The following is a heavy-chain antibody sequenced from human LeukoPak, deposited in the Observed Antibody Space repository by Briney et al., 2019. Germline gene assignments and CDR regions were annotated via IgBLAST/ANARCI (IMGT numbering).Heavy chain of an antibody. J-gene: IGHJ4*02. V-gene: IGHV3-23*01. CDR2: ISGSGGST. CDR1: GFTFSSYA. D-gene: IGHD6-13*01. CDR3: AKATVDSSSWYYFDY. Sequence: GGSLRLSCAASGFTFSSYAMSWVRQAPGKGLEWVSAISGSGGSTYYADSAKGRFTISRDNSKNTLYLQMNSLRAEDTAVYYCAKATVDSSSWYYFDYRGQGTLVTVSS.